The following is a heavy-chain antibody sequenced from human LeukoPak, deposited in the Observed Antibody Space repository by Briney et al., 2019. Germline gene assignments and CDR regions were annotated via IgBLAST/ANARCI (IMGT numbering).Heavy chain of an antibody. D-gene: IGHD3-22*01. J-gene: IGHJ4*02. CDR3: ARDGHYYDSSGYLDY. CDR2: ISSSSSYI. Sequence: GGSLRLXCAASGFTFSSYSMNWVRQAPGKVLEWVSSISSSSSYIYYADSVKGRFTISRDNAKNSLYLQMNSLRAEDTAVYYCARDGHYYDSSGYLDYWGQGTLVTVSS. CDR1: GFTFSSYS. V-gene: IGHV3-21*01.